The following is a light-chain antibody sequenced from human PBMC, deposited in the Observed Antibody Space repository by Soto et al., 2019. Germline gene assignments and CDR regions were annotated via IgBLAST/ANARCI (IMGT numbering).Light chain of an antibody. Sequence: QTVVSHEPSLTVSRGGTVTLTCGSTTGAVTSGHYPDWFQQKAGQAPRTLIYDTTKRHSWTPARFSGSLLGGKAALTLSGAQPEDEADYYCLLSYNGAQVFGGGTKLTVL. J-gene: IGLJ3*02. CDR2: DTT. CDR1: TGAVTSGHY. V-gene: IGLV7-46*01. CDR3: LLSYNGAQV.